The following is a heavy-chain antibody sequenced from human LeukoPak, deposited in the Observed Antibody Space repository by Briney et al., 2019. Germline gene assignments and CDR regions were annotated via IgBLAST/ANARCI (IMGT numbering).Heavy chain of an antibody. CDR2: IYSFGRT. Sequence: PGGSLRLSCAASAFTISGNHMNWVRQALGKGLEWVSVIYSFGRTHYADSVKGRFTISRDNSKNTLYLQRSSLRADDTAVYYCLPNGPNYFMDVWGRGPRSPSP. D-gene: IGHD1-1*01. CDR1: AFTISGNH. CDR3: LPNGPNYFMDV. J-gene: IGHJ6*03. V-gene: IGHV3-66*02.